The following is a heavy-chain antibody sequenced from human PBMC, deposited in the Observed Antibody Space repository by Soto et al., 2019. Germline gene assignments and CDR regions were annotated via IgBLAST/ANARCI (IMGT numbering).Heavy chain of an antibody. V-gene: IGHV3-30*18. Sequence: PGGSLRLSCAASGFTFSSYGMHWVRQAPGKGLEWVAVISYDGSNKYYADPVKGRFTISRDNSKNTLYLQMNSLRAEDTAVYYCAKVGRGYSGYVYYYYGMDVWGQGTTVTVS. CDR1: GFTFSSYG. D-gene: IGHD5-12*01. CDR3: AKVGRGYSGYVYYYYGMDV. J-gene: IGHJ6*02. CDR2: ISYDGSNK.